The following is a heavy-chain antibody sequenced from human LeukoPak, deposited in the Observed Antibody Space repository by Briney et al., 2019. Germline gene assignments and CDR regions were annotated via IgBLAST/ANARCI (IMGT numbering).Heavy chain of an antibody. CDR1: GYTLTVLS. V-gene: IGHV1-24*01. CDR2: FDPEDGET. Sequence: ASVKVSCKVSGYTLTVLSMHWVRQAPGKGLEWMGGFDPEDGETIYAQKFQGRVTMTREKSISTAYMELSRLRSDDTAVYYCARRYDSSGTDYWGQGTLVTVSS. J-gene: IGHJ4*02. D-gene: IGHD3-22*01. CDR3: ARRYDSSGTDY.